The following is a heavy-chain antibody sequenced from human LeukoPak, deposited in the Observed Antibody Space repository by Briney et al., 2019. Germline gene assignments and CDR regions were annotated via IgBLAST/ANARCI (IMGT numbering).Heavy chain of an antibody. CDR1: GYTFTSYD. V-gene: IGHV1-8*01. J-gene: IGHJ4*02. CDR3: ARGPPFYGSGKGYFDY. CDR2: MNPNSGNT. D-gene: IGHD3-10*01. Sequence: ASVKVSCKAAGYTFTSYDINWVRQATGQGLEWMGWMNPNSGNTGYAQKFQGRVTMTRNTSISTAYMELSSLRSEDTAVYYCARGPPFYGSGKGYFDYWGQGTLVTVSS.